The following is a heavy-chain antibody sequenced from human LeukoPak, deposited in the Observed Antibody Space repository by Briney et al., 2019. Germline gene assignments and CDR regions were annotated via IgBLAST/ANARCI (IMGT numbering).Heavy chain of an antibody. V-gene: IGHV4-34*01. D-gene: IGHD5-24*01. Sequence: SETLSLYSAVYGGSCDDYYCSWVRQPPGKGLEWIGEIHPHGIFYYNSSLVSRVTISIDTSKTQFSLRLTSVTAADTAFYYCARGRDRSKAGDHWGQGSLVTVSS. J-gene: IGHJ4*02. CDR2: IHPHGIF. CDR3: ARGRDRSKAGDH. CDR1: GGSCDDYY.